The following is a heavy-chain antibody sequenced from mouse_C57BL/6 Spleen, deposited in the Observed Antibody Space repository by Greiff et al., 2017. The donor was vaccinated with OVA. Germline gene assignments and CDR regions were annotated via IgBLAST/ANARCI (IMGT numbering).Heavy chain of an antibody. CDR2: IYPGDGAT. Sequence: QVQLQQSGPELVQPGASVTISCKASGYAFSSSWLYWVKQRPGTGLAWIGRIYPGDGATNYNGKVKGKATMTADKSSSTDYMKRSSLTSEDSAVYVCARSGLIYRGFAYWGKGTLVNVSA. D-gene: IGHD2-1*01. V-gene: IGHV1-82*01. CDR3: ARSGLIYRGFAY. J-gene: IGHJ3*01. CDR1: GYAFSSSW.